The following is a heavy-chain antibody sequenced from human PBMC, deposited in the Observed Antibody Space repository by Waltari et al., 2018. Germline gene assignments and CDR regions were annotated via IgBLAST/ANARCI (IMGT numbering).Heavy chain of an antibody. CDR3: GRIAFGDDGGYFQH. D-gene: IGHD4-17*01. CDR1: GGSISTNYN. V-gene: IGHV4-39*01. Sequence: QLKLQESGPGLVMPSETLSLTCTVSGGSISTNYNWGWIRQPPGKGLEWMGNMQYRGRTLYNLVLKSRVTISLDTSKNQFSLRLSSVGAADTAVYFWGRIAFGDDGGYFQHWGQGTLVTVSS. J-gene: IGHJ1*01. CDR2: MQYRGRT.